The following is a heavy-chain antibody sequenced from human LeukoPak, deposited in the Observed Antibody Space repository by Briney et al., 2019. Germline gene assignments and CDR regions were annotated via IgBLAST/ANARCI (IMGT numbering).Heavy chain of an antibody. Sequence: SETLSLTCTVSGGSISSYYWSWIRQPAGEGLEWIGRIYSTGSTNYNPSLKSRVTMSVDTSKSQFSLRLRSVTAADTAVYYCARQIASAGTAGFDFWGQGALVTVSS. CDR2: IYSTGST. V-gene: IGHV4-4*07. CDR3: ARQIASAGTAGFDF. J-gene: IGHJ4*02. D-gene: IGHD6-13*01. CDR1: GGSISSYY.